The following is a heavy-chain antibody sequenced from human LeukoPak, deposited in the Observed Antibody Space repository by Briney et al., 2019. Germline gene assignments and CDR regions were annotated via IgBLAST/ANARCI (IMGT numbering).Heavy chain of an antibody. CDR2: FDPEGGET. CDR1: GYTLTELS. J-gene: IGHJ6*02. Sequence: GASVKVSCKVSGYTLTELSMHWVRQAPGKGLEWMGGFDPEGGETIYAQKFQGRVTMTEDTSTDTAYMELSSLRSEDTAVYYCATQGNKQPKNYGMDVWGQGTTVTVSS. CDR3: ATQGNKQPKNYGMDV. V-gene: IGHV1-24*01. D-gene: IGHD2/OR15-2a*01.